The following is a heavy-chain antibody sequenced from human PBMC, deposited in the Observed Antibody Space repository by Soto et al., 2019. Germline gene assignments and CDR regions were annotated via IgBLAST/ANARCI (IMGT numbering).Heavy chain of an antibody. V-gene: IGHV3-74*01. CDR2: MNMDGNRI. J-gene: IGHJ4*02. D-gene: IGHD2-21*01. CDR3: VRGDGDRYDGHGYLGRH. Sequence: EVQLVESGGGLVQPGGSLRLSCAASGFTFSSYWMHWVRQAPGKGLAWVSRMNMDGNRISYVDSVKGRCTISRDKAKKTFYMEMNSARVEDTAVYYCVRGDGDRYDGHGYLGRHWGQGSLVTVSS. CDR1: GFTFSSYW.